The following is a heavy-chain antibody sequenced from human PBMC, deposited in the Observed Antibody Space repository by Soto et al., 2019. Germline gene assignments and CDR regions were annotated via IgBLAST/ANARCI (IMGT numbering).Heavy chain of an antibody. V-gene: IGHV4-59*01. Sequence: SETLSLICTVSGGSISSYYWSWIRQPPGKGLEWIGYIYYSGSTNYNPSLKSRVTISVDTSKNQFSLKLSSVTAADTAVYYCARAPRYSSSWYRGWFDPWGQGTLVTAPQ. J-gene: IGHJ5*02. CDR2: IYYSGST. CDR3: ARAPRYSSSWYRGWFDP. D-gene: IGHD6-13*01. CDR1: GGSISSYY.